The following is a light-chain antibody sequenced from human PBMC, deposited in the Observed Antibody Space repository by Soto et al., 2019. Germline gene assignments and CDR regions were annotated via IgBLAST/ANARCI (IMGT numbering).Light chain of an antibody. CDR1: QSVSSN. J-gene: IGKJ3*01. V-gene: IGKV3-15*01. CDR2: DAS. CDR3: HQYNPWPLT. Sequence: ETVMTQSPATLSVSPGERPTLSCRASQSVSSNLAWYQQKPGQAPRLLIYDASTRATGIPARFSGSGSGTDFTLTITSLQSEDFAVYYCHQYNPWPLTFGPATNVDIK.